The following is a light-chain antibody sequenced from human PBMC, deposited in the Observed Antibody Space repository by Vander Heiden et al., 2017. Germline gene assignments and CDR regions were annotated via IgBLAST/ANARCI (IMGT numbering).Light chain of an antibody. CDR1: QSVSSNY. J-gene: IGKJ1*01. CDR2: GAS. Sequence: EIVLTQSPGTLSLSPGERATLSCRASQSVSSNYLAWYQQKPGQAPRLLIYGASSRATGIPDRFGGSGSGTDFTLTISRLEPEDFAVYYCQQYGSSLWTFGQGTKVEIK. CDR3: QQYGSSLWT. V-gene: IGKV3-20*01.